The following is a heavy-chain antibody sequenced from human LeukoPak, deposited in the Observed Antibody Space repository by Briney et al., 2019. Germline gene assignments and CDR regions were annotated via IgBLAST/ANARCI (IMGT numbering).Heavy chain of an antibody. Sequence: GRSLRLSCAASGFKFDDYAMHWVRQAPGKGLKWVSGISWNSGSIGYADSVKGRFTISRDNAKNSLYLQMNSLRAEDTALYYCAKDTYSSGFYAPSDWGQGTLVTVSS. V-gene: IGHV3-9*01. D-gene: IGHD6-19*01. CDR1: GFKFDDYA. CDR3: AKDTYSSGFYAPSD. J-gene: IGHJ4*02. CDR2: ISWNSGSI.